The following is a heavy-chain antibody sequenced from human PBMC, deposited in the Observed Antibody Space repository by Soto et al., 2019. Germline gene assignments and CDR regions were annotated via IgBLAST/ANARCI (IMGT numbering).Heavy chain of an antibody. V-gene: IGHV3-23*01. J-gene: IGHJ4*02. CDR1: GFTFSSYA. D-gene: IGHD3-10*01. CDR3: AKDSELLLLFRELFRVPFDY. CDR2: ISGSGGST. Sequence: EVQLLESGGGLVQPGGSLRLSCAASGFTFSSYAMSWVRQAPGKGLEWVSAISGSGGSTYYADSVKGRFTISRDNSKNTLYLQMNSLRAEDTAVYNGAKDSELLLLFRELFRVPFDYWGQGTLVTVSS.